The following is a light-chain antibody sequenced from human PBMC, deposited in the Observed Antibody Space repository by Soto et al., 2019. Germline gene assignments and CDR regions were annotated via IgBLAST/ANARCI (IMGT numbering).Light chain of an antibody. V-gene: IGKV3-11*01. Sequence: EIVLTQSHATLSLSPGERGTLSCRASESVTTYLAWYQQKPGQAPRLLVYDVSKRATGIPARFSGGGSGTDFTLTISNLEPEDFAVYYCQQRSDWPWTFGQGTKV. CDR3: QQRSDWPWT. CDR1: ESVTTY. CDR2: DVS. J-gene: IGKJ1*01.